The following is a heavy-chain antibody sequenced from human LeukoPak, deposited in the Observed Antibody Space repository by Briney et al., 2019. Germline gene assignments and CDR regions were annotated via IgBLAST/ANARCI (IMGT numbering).Heavy chain of an antibody. CDR1: GYTFTGYY. V-gene: IGHV1-2*02. J-gene: IGHJ6*03. Sequence: ASVKVSCKASGYTFTGYYMHWVRQAPGQGLEWMGWINPNSGGTNYAQKFQGRVTMTRDTSISTAYMELSRLRSDDTAVYYCARVVDFWSGYSLPYYYYYMDVWGKGTTVTVS. CDR3: ARVVDFWSGYSLPYYYYYMDV. D-gene: IGHD3-3*01. CDR2: INPNSGGT.